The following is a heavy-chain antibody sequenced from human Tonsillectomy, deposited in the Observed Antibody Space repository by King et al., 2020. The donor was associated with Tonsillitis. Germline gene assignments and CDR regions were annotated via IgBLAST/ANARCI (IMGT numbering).Heavy chain of an antibody. CDR3: VRHDWGPDF. CDR1: GYTFTHYG. V-gene: IGHV7-4-1*02. D-gene: IGHD7-27*01. J-gene: IGHJ4*02. Sequence: QLVQSGSELKKPGASVKVSCKASGYTFTHYGMNWVRQAPGQGLEWMGWINTNAGNTGNPTYAQSFTGRFVLSLDTSASTTYLQISNLKAEDTAVYYCVRHDWGPDFWGQGTLVTVSS. CDR2: INTNAGNTGNP.